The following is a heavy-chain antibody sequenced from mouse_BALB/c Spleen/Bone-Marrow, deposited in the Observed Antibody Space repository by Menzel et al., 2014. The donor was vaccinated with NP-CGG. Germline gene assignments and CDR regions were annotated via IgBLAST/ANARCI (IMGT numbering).Heavy chain of an antibody. CDR3: ARRGTYGSSPYDYAMDY. V-gene: IGHV1-39*01. CDR2: IDPYYGGT. J-gene: IGHJ4*01. CDR1: GYSFTGYN. Sequence: VQLQQSGPELEKPGASVKISCKASGYSFTGYNMNWVKQSNGKSLEWIGNIDPYYGGTSYNQKFKGKATLTVDKSSSTAYMQLKSLTSEDSAVYYCARRGTYGSSPYDYAMDYWGQGTSVTASS. D-gene: IGHD1-1*01.